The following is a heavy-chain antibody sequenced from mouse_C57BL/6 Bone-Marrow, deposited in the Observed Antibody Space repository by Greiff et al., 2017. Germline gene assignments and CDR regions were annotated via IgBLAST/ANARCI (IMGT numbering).Heavy chain of an antibody. Sequence: VQLQQSGAELVKPGASVKLSCTASGFNIKDYYMHWVKQRTEQGLEWIGRIDPEDGETKYAPTFQGKATITADTSSNTAYLQLSSLTSEDTAVYYCARWDGSSYWYFDVWGTGTTVTVSS. J-gene: IGHJ1*03. CDR1: GFNIKDYY. CDR2: IDPEDGET. V-gene: IGHV14-2*01. D-gene: IGHD1-1*01. CDR3: ARWDGSSYWYFDV.